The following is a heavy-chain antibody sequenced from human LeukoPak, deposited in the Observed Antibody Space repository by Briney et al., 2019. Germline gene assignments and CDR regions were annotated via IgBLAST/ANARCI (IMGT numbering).Heavy chain of an antibody. CDR2: ISYDGSNK. D-gene: IGHD4-17*01. V-gene: IGHV3-30-3*01. CDR1: GFTFSSYA. CDR3: ARDHPVTTGVGAAFDI. Sequence: GGSLRLSCAASGFTFSSYAMHWVRQAPGKGLEWVAVISYDGSNKYYADSVKGRFTISRDNSKNTLYLQMNSLRAEDTAVYYCARDHPVTTGVGAAFDIWGQGTMVTVSS. J-gene: IGHJ3*02.